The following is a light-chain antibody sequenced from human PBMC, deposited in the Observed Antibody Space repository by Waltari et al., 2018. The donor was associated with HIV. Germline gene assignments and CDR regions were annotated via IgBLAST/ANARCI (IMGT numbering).Light chain of an antibody. Sequence: DVQVTQLPSTLTASAGDRVSITCRVSQTIDNYLAWYQQRPGEAPNLLLYRASTLESGVPSRLSGSGSGTDCTLTINNLQPNDSATYYCQQYQSYSLFMFGPGTKVEIK. CDR3: QQYQSYSLFM. CDR1: QTIDNY. CDR2: RAS. V-gene: IGKV1-5*03. J-gene: IGKJ1*01.